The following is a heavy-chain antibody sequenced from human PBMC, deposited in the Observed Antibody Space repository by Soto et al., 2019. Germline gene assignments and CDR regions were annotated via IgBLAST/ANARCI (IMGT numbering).Heavy chain of an antibody. CDR1: GYTFTSYG. CDR3: ARARYSSSWYGRGYYYYGMDV. J-gene: IGHJ6*02. Sequence: QVQLVQSGAEVKKPGASVKVSCKASGYTFTSYGISWVRQAPGQGLEWMGWISAYNGNTHYAQKLQGRVTMTTDTSTSTAYMELRSLRSYDTAVYYCARARYSSSWYGRGYYYYGMDVWGQGTTVTVSS. V-gene: IGHV1-18*04. CDR2: ISAYNGNT. D-gene: IGHD6-13*01.